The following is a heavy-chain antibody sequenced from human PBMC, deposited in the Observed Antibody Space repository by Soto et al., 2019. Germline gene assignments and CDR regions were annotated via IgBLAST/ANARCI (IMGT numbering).Heavy chain of an antibody. D-gene: IGHD5-18*01. CDR3: ARSTSSTWIQLWAFDY. J-gene: IGHJ4*02. V-gene: IGHV4-59*01. Sequence: QVQLQESGPGLVKPSETLSLTCTVSGGSISSYYWSWIRQPPGKGLEWIGYIYYSGSTNYNPSLKSRVTISVDTSKNQCSRKLSSVTAADTAVYYCARSTSSTWIQLWAFDYWGQGTLVTVSS. CDR2: IYYSGST. CDR1: GGSISSYY.